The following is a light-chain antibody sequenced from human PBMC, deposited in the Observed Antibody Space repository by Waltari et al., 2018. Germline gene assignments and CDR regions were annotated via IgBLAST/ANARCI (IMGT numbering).Light chain of an antibody. CDR1: QSIGRY. Sequence: VVPTHSPGTLSLSPGERATLSCRASQSIGRYLDWYQQRPGQAPRLLIYAASTRATGIPDRFSGSRSGTDFTLTSSRLVPEDFAVYYCQNHERLPATFGQGTKVEIK. V-gene: IGKV3-20*01. CDR2: AAS. CDR3: QNHERLPAT. J-gene: IGKJ1*01.